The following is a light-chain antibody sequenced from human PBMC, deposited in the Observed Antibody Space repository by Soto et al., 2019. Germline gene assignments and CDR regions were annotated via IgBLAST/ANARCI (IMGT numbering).Light chain of an antibody. CDR2: GAS. CDR3: QQYNDWLWT. CDR1: QSVTYN. V-gene: IGKV3-15*01. J-gene: IGKJ1*01. Sequence: ETTQTQSPATLSASPGERVTLSCRATQSVTYNLAWYQQKPGQAPRLLIYGASTRPAGVPARFSGRGSGTEFTLTITSLQSEDFAVYYCQQYNDWLWTFGQGTKVDIK.